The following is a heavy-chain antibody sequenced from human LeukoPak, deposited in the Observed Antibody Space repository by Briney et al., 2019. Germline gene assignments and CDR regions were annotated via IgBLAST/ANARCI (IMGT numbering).Heavy chain of an antibody. CDR1: GFTFDDYG. V-gene: IGHV4-34*08. J-gene: IGHJ4*02. CDR3: AIISTVTTQPVGY. D-gene: IGHD4-17*01. CDR2: INHSGST. Sequence: GSLRLSCAASGFTFDDYGMSWVRQAPGKGLEWIGEINHSGSTNYNPSLKSRVTISVDTSKNQFSLKLSSVTAADTAVYYCAIISTVTTQPVGYWGQGTLVTVSS.